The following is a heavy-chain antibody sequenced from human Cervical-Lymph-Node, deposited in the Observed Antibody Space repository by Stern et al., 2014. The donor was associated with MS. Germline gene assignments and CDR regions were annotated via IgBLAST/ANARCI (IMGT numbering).Heavy chain of an antibody. D-gene: IGHD3-10*01. CDR3: ARDTMVRARDCFDP. CDR2: MNPNSGNK. J-gene: IGHJ5*02. V-gene: IGHV1-8*01. Sequence: VQLVESGAEVKKPGASVKVSCKASGYTFTSYDINWVRQATGQGLEWMGWMNPNSGNKGYAQKFQGRVTMTRNTSISTAYMELSSLRSEDTAVYYCARDTMVRARDCFDPWGQGTLVTVSS. CDR1: GYTFTSYD.